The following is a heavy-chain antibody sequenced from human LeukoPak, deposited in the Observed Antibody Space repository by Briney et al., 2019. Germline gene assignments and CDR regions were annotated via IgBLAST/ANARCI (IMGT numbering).Heavy chain of an antibody. CDR2: ISWNSGSI. Sequence: GGSLRLSCAASGFTFDDYAMHWVRQAPGKGLEWVSGISWNSGSIGYADSVKGRFTISRDNSKNTLYLQMNSLRAEDTAVYYCAKDISWFGDQGYYYYMDVWGKGTTVTISS. J-gene: IGHJ6*03. V-gene: IGHV3-9*01. CDR1: GFTFDDYA. CDR3: AKDISWFGDQGYYYYMDV. D-gene: IGHD3-10*01.